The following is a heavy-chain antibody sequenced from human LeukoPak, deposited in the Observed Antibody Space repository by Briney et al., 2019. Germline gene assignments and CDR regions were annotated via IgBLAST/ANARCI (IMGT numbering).Heavy chain of an antibody. Sequence: SGGSLRLSCAASGFTFSSYAMSWVRQAPGKGLEWVSAISGSGGSTYYADSVKGRFTISRDNSKNTLYLQMHSLRAEDTAVYYCAKEGLRVVPSATFGYWGQGTLVTVSS. CDR2: ISGSGGST. V-gene: IGHV3-23*01. CDR1: GFTFSSYA. D-gene: IGHD2-2*01. J-gene: IGHJ4*02. CDR3: AKEGLRVVPSATFGY.